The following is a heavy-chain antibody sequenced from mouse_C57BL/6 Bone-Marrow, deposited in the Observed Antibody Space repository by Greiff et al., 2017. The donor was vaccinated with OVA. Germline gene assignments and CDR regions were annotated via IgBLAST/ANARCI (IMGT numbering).Heavy chain of an antibody. V-gene: IGHV1-80*01. CDR2: IYPGDGDT. J-gene: IGHJ2*01. Sequence: VQLQQSGAELVKPGASVKISCKASGYAFSSYWMNWVKQRPGQGLEWIGQIYPGDGDTNYNGKFKGKATLTADKSSSTAYMQLSSLTSEDSAVDFCARSRLLYPFDYWGQGTTLTVSS. D-gene: IGHD2-1*01. CDR1: GYAFSSYW. CDR3: ARSRLLYPFDY.